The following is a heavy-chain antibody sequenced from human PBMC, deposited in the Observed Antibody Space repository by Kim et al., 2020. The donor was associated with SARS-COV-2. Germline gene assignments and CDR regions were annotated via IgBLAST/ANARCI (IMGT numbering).Heavy chain of an antibody. V-gene: IGHV4-39*01. Sequence: SETLSLTCTVSGGSISSSGYYWGWIRQPPGKGLEWIGSIYYSGTTYYIPSLKSRVTISLATSKNQFSLKLSSVTAADTAVYYCARHLGSVATILYWGQGTLVTVSS. J-gene: IGHJ4*02. CDR3: ARHLGSVATILY. CDR2: IYYSGTT. D-gene: IGHD5-12*01. CDR1: GGSISSSGYY.